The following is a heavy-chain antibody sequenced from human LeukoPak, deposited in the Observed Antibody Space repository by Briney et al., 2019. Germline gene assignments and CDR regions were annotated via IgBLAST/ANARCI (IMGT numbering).Heavy chain of an antibody. CDR2: ISGSGSTI. CDR3: ARDPGNGGYFDY. J-gene: IGHJ4*02. CDR1: GFTFSRYQ. V-gene: IGHV3-48*03. Sequence: GGSLRLSCAASGFTFSRYQMNWVRQAPGKGLEWVSYISGSGSTIYYADSVKGRFTMSRDNAKNSLYVQMNTLRAEDTAVYYCARDPGNGGYFDYWGQGTLVTVSS. D-gene: IGHD4-23*01.